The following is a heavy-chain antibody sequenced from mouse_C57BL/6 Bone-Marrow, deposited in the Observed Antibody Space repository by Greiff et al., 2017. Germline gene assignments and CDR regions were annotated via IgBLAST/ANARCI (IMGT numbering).Heavy chain of an antibody. V-gene: IGHV1-55*01. J-gene: IGHJ2*01. Sequence: VQLQQPGAELVKPGASVKMSCKASGYTFTSYWITWVKQRPGQGLEWIGDIYPTSGRTNYNEKFKSKAILTVDTSSNTAYMQRSSLTSEDSAVFYWASSGPLGPSFDYWGQGTTLTVSS. CDR2: IYPTSGRT. CDR3: ASSGPLGPSFDY. D-gene: IGHD4-1*01. CDR1: GYTFTSYW.